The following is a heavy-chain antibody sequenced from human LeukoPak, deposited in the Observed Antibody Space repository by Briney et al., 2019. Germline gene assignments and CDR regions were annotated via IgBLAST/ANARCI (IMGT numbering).Heavy chain of an antibody. CDR3: ARKMKTGDRVGTFDI. CDR1: GFTFSSHN. V-gene: IGHV3-21*01. CDR2: IGTDGSYI. Sequence: GGSLRLSCAASGFTFSSHNMNWVRQAPMKGLEWVSSIGTDGSYIYYADSVEGRFTISRDNAKNSLYLQMNSLTAEDTAVYYCARKMKTGDRVGTFDIWGQGTMVTVSS. J-gene: IGHJ3*02. D-gene: IGHD1-1*01.